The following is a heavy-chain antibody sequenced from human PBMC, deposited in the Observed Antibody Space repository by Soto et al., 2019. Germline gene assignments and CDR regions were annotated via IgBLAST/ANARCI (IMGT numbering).Heavy chain of an antibody. Sequence: EVQLLESGGGLVQPGGSLRLSCAASGFTFSNYAMSWVRQAPGKGLEWVSGISGGGGSSYYADSVKGRFTISRDNSKNTLYLQMNSLRPEDTAVYSWAHNCGVDCHSVFLYWGQGTLVIVSS. CDR1: GFTFSNYA. V-gene: IGHV3-23*01. D-gene: IGHD2-21*02. CDR2: ISGGGGSS. J-gene: IGHJ4*02. CDR3: AHNCGVDCHSVFLY.